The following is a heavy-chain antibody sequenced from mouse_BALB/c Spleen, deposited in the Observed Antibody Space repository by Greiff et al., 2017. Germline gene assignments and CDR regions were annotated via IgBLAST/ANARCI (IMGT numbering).Heavy chain of an antibody. V-gene: IGHV1-82*01. J-gene: IGHJ4*01. CDR3: ARGWNYYAMDY. D-gene: IGHD2-3*01. Sequence: LMKPGASVKISCKASGYAFSSSWMNWVKQRPGQGLEWIGRIYPGDGDTNYNGKFKGKATLTADKSSSTAYMQLSSLTSVDSAVYFCARGWNYYAMDYWGQGTSVTVSS. CDR2: IYPGDGDT. CDR1: GYAFSSSW.